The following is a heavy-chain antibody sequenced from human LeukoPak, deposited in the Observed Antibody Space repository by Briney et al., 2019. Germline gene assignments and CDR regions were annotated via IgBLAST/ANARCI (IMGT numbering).Heavy chain of an antibody. D-gene: IGHD6-6*01. CDR1: GGSISSSSYY. Sequence: SETLSLTCTVSGGSISSSSYYWGWIRQPPGKGLEWIGSIYYSGSTDYNPSLKSRVTISVDTSKNQFSLKLSSVTAADTAVYYCARAPGSSSALYYGMDVWGQGTTVTVSS. CDR3: ARAPGSSSALYYGMDV. CDR2: IYYSGST. V-gene: IGHV4-39*07. J-gene: IGHJ6*02.